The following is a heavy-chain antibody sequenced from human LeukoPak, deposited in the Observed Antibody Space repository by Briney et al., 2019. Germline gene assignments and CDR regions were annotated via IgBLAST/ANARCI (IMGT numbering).Heavy chain of an antibody. CDR1: GFTFSGYA. Sequence: GGSLRLSCAASGFTFSGYAMSWVRQAPGKGLEWVSAISGSGGSTYYADSVKGRFTISRDNSKNTLYLQMNSLRAEDTAVYYCAKYWFSSSWFDYWGQGTLVTVSS. D-gene: IGHD6-13*01. CDR3: AKYWFSSSWFDY. CDR2: ISGSGGST. V-gene: IGHV3-23*01. J-gene: IGHJ4*02.